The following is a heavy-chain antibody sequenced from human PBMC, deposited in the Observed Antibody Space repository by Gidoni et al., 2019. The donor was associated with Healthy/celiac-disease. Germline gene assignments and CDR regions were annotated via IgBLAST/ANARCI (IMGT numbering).Heavy chain of an antibody. CDR2: INHSGST. V-gene: IGHV4-34*01. CDR3: ARERGRGSRGIFDL. Sequence: QVQLQQWGAGLLTPSEPLSLPCAVYDGSFSGYYWSWIRQPPGKGLEWIGEINHSGSTNYNPSLKSRVTISVDTSKNQFSLKLSSVTAADTAVYYWARERGRGSRGIFDLWGRGTLVTVSS. CDR1: DGSFSGYY. J-gene: IGHJ2*01. D-gene: IGHD3-16*01.